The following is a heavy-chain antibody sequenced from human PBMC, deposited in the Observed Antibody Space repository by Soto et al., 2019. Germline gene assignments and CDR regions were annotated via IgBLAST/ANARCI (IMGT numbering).Heavy chain of an antibody. CDR3: ARLGVTTSVYYYTMDV. CDR2: ISAYNGNT. J-gene: IGHJ6*02. Sequence: ASVKVSCKAAGFGLINYGFTWVRQAPGQGLEWMGWISAYNGNTIYAQNLQGRLTMTRDTSTSTAYMELRSLRSDDTAVYYCARLGVTTSVYYYTMDVWGQGTTVTVSS. CDR1: GFGLINYG. V-gene: IGHV1-18*04. D-gene: IGHD4-4*01.